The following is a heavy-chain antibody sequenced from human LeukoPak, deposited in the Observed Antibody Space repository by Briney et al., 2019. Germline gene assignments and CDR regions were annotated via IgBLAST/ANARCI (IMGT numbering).Heavy chain of an antibody. D-gene: IGHD2-15*01. CDR3: ARVVCSGGSCSHHPFDY. V-gene: IGHV7-4-1*02. Sequence: GSSVKVSCKASGGTFSSYAISWVRQAPGQGLEWMGWINTNTGNPTYAQGFTGRFVFSLDTSVSTAYLQISSLKAEDTAVYYCARVVCSGGSCSHHPFDYWGQGTLVTVSS. CDR2: INTNTGNP. CDR1: GGTFSSYA. J-gene: IGHJ4*02.